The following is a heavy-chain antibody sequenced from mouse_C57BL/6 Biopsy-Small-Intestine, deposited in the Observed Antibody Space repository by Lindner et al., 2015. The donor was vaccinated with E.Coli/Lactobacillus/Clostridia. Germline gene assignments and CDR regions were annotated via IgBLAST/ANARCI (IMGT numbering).Heavy chain of an antibody. J-gene: IGHJ3*01. CDR1: GYTFTSYW. V-gene: IGHV1-53*01. CDR3: ATGSSGYVGFAY. Sequence: VQLQESGTELVKPGASVKLSCKASGYTFTSYWMNWVKQRPGQGLEWIGNINPSNGGTNYNEKFKSKATLTVDKSSSTAYMQLSSLTSEDSAIYYCATGSSGYVGFAYWGQGTLVTVSA. D-gene: IGHD3-2*02. CDR2: INPSNGGT.